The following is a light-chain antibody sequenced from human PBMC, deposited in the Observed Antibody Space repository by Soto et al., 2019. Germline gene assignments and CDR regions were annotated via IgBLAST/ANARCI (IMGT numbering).Light chain of an antibody. CDR3: QQFET. V-gene: IGKV3-20*01. CDR2: GAS. J-gene: IGKJ4*01. CDR1: QTVGSSF. Sequence: ENVLTQSPATLSLSQGERATLSCRASQTVGSSFLAWYQQKRGQAPRLLIYGASNRATGIPDRFSGSGSGADFTLTINRLEPEDFAVYYCQQFETFGGGTKVEIK.